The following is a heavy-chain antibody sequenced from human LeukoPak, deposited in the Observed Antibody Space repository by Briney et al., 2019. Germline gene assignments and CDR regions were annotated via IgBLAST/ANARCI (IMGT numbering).Heavy chain of an antibody. D-gene: IGHD2-2*01. V-gene: IGHV3-23*01. J-gene: IGHJ4*02. CDR3: AKIIPPNCSSTSCLPTFDY. CDR1: GFIFGDYA. CDR2: ISGSGGST. Sequence: GGSLRLSCAASGFIFGDYAMHWVRQAPGKGLEWVSAISGSGGSTYYADSVKGRFTISRDNSKNTLYLQMNSLRAEDTAVYYCAKIIPPNCSSTSCLPTFDYWGQGTLVTVSS.